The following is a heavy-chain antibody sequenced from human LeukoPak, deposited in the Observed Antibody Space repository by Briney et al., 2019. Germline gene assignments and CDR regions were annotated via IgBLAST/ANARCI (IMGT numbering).Heavy chain of an antibody. CDR1: GFTFSTSS. J-gene: IGHJ5*01. D-gene: IGHD2-2*01. CDR2: ISGSGGST. CDR3: AKDRHAPGRYCSSTSCFPFDS. Sequence: GGSLRLSCAASGFTFSTSSMSWVRQAPGKGLAWVSSISGSGGSTYYADSVKGRFTISRDNSRNTLFLQMNSLKADDTAVYYCAKDRHAPGRYCSSTSCFPFDSWGQGTLVTVSS. V-gene: IGHV3-23*01.